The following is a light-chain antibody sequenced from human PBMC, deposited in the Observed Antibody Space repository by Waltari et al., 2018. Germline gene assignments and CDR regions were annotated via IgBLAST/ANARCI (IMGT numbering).Light chain of an antibody. J-gene: IGLJ3*02. CDR3: AAWDDTLRGSWV. CDR2: SNS. Sequence: QSVLTQPPSASGTPGQRVTISFSGISSHIGTTPVTWYQQLPGTAPRLLSYSNSLRPSGVPDRFSGSKSGTSASLAISGVQSEDEADYYCAAWDDTLRGSWVFGGGTKLTVL. CDR1: SSHIGTTP. V-gene: IGLV1-44*01.